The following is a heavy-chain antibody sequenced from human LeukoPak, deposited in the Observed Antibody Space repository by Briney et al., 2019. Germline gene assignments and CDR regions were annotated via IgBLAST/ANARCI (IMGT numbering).Heavy chain of an antibody. CDR1: GFTFSSYA. CDR3: AKASYYCDSASRDY. V-gene: IGHV3-23*01. Sequence: GGSLRLSCAASGFTFSSYAMSWVRQAPGKGLEWVSAISGSGGSTYYADSVKGRFTISRDNSKNTLYLQMNSLRAEDTAVYYCAKASYYCDSASRDYWGQGTLVTVSS. CDR2: ISGSGGST. D-gene: IGHD3-22*01. J-gene: IGHJ4*02.